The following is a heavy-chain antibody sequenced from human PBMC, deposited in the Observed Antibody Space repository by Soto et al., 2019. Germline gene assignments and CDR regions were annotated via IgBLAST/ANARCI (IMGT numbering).Heavy chain of an antibody. CDR2: IYHSGST. J-gene: IGHJ4*02. CDR3: ARYSSGSSDPRLDS. Sequence: SETLSLTCAVSGGSISNNNWWHWVRQPPGKGLEWIGEIYHSGSTKYNPSLESRVTISVDKPKNQFSLRLSSVTAADTAVYYCARYSSGSSDPRLDSWGKGTLVTVSS. V-gene: IGHV4-4*02. D-gene: IGHD6-19*01. CDR1: GGSISNNNW.